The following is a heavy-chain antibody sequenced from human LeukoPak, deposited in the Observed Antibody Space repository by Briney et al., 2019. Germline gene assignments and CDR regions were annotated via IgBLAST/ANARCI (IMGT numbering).Heavy chain of an antibody. CDR2: ISYDGSNK. J-gene: IGHJ6*04. D-gene: IGHD6-19*01. V-gene: IGHV3-30*04. Sequence: GRSLRLSCAASGFTFSSYAMHWVRQAPGKGLEWVAVISYDGSNKYYADSVKGRFTISRDNSKNTLYLQMNSLRAEDTAVYYCARAPVLAGTDYYYGMDVWGKGTTVTVSS. CDR1: GFTFSSYA. CDR3: ARAPVLAGTDYYYGMDV.